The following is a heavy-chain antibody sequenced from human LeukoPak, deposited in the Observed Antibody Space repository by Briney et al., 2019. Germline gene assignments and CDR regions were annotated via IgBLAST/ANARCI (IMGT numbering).Heavy chain of an antibody. CDR2: VRYDGSNK. Sequence: GGSLRLSCAASGFTFSSYGMHWVRQAPGKGLEWVAFVRYDGSNKYYADSVKGRFTISRDNSKNTLYLQMNSLRAEDTAVYYCAKDGGYPRGVHFDYWGQGTLVTVSS. CDR3: AKDGGYPRGVHFDY. V-gene: IGHV3-30*02. D-gene: IGHD5-12*01. J-gene: IGHJ4*02. CDR1: GFTFSSYG.